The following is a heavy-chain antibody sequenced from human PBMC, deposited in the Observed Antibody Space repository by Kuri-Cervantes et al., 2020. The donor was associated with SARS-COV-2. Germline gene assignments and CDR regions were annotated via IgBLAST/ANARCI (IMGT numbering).Heavy chain of an antibody. CDR2: ISAYNGNT. CDR1: GYTFTSYG. D-gene: IGHD3-10*01. V-gene: IGHV1-18*01. CDR3: ARERITMVRGPFDY. Sequence: ASVKVSCKASGYTFTSYGISWVRQAPGQGLEWMGWISAYNGNTNYAQKLQGRVTMTTDTSTSTAYMELRSLRSDDTAVCYCARERITMVRGPFDYWGQGTLVTVSS. J-gene: IGHJ4*02.